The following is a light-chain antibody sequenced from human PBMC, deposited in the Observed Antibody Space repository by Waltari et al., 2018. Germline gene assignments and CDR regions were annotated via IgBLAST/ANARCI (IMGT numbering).Light chain of an antibody. CDR3: SSYTSSSTVV. J-gene: IGLJ2*01. Sequence: QSALTQPASVSGSPGQSIPISCTGTSSDVGGYNYVSWYQQPPGKAPKLMIYEVSNRPSGVSNRFSGSKSGNTASLTISGLQAEDEADYYCSSYTSSSTVVFGGGTKLTVL. V-gene: IGLV2-14*01. CDR1: SSDVGGYNY. CDR2: EVS.